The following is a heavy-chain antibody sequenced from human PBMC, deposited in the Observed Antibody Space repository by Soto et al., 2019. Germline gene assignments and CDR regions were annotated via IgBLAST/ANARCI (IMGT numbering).Heavy chain of an antibody. Sequence: ASVKGSCKASGYTFTSYDINWVRQATGQGLEWMGWMNPNSGNTGYAQKFQGRVTMTRDTSISTAYMELSSLRSEDTAMYYCARVAHGALGNWGEGTLVTIAS. CDR3: ARVAHGALGN. CDR1: GYTFTSYD. CDR2: MNPNSGNT. J-gene: IGHJ4*02. V-gene: IGHV1-8*01. D-gene: IGHD3-16*01.